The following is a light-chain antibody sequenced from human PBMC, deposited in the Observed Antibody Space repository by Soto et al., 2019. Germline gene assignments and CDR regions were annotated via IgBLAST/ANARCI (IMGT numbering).Light chain of an antibody. CDR3: QQYNNWPPWT. CDR2: GAS. CDR1: QSVSSN. V-gene: IGKV3-15*01. Sequence: EIVMTQSPATLSVSPGERATLSCRASQSVSSNLAWYQQKPGQAPSLLIYGASTRATGIPARFSGSGSGTEFTLTISRLQSEDFAVYYCQQYNNWPPWTFGQGTKVESK. J-gene: IGKJ1*01.